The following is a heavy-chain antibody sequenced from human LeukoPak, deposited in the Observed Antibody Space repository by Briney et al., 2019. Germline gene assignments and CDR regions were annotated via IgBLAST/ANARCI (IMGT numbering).Heavy chain of an antibody. D-gene: IGHD6-19*01. CDR1: GFTFDDYA. V-gene: IGHV3-9*01. CDR2: ISWNSGSI. CDR3: AKGARAYSNAWYDY. Sequence: GGSLRLSCAASGFTFDDYAMHWVRQAPGKGLEWVSGISWNSGSIGYADSVKGRFTISRDNAKNSLYLQMNSLRAEDTALYYCAKGARAYSNAWYDYWGQGTLVTVSS. J-gene: IGHJ4*02.